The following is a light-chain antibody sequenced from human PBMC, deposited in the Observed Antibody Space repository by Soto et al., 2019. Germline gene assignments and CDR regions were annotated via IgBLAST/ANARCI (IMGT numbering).Light chain of an antibody. Sequence: QSVLTQPPSASGTPGQRVTISCSGSSSNIGSNYVYWYQQLPGTAPKVLIYDNNKRASGIPDRFSGSKSGTSATLGITGLQTGDEGDYYCGTWDSNSYVFGTGTKVTVL. CDR2: DNN. V-gene: IGLV1-51*01. CDR1: SSNIGSNY. J-gene: IGLJ1*01. CDR3: GTWDSNSYV.